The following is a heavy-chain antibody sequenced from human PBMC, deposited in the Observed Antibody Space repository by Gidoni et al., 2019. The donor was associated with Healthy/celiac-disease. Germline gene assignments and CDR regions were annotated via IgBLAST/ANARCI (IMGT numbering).Heavy chain of an antibody. V-gene: IGHV4-61*02. CDR2: IYTSGST. CDR1: GGSISSGSYY. Sequence: QVQLQESGPGLVKPSQTLSLTCTVSGGSISSGSYYWSWIRQPAGKGLEWIGRIYTSGSTNYNPSLKSRVTISVDTSKNQFSLKLSSVTPADTAVYYCARDQLYSSGWYYFDYWGQGTLVTVSS. J-gene: IGHJ4*02. CDR3: ARDQLYSSGWYYFDY. D-gene: IGHD6-19*01.